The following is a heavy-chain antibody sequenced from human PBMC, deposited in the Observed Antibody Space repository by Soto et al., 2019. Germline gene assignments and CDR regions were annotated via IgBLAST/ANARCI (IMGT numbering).Heavy chain of an antibody. CDR2: ISGSGGST. V-gene: IGHV3-23*01. Sequence: PGGALRLSCAASGFTFSSYAMSWVRQAPGKGLEWVSAISGSGGSTYYADSVKGRFTISRDNSKNTLYLQMNSLRAEDTAVYYCALHSTVDTATNGMDVWGQGTTVPVS. D-gene: IGHD5-18*01. CDR1: GFTFSSYA. CDR3: ALHSTVDTATNGMDV. J-gene: IGHJ6*02.